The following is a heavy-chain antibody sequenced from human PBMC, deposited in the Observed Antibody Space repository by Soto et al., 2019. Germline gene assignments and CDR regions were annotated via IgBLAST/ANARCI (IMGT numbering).Heavy chain of an antibody. CDR2: IIPIFGTP. J-gene: IGHJ6*02. D-gene: IGHD6-13*01. CDR1: GGTFSSYG. Sequence: QVQLVQSGAEVKKPESSVKVSCKASGGTFSSYGISWVRQAPGQGLEWMGGIIPIFGTPNYAQKFQGRVTITADESTITGYVELTSLISEDMAVYYCARDTCIGAAGTVMDVWGQGTTVTVAS. V-gene: IGHV1-69*01. CDR3: ARDTCIGAAGTVMDV.